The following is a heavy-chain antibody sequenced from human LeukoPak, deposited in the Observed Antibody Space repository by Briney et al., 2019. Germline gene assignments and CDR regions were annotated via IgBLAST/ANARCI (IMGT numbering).Heavy chain of an antibody. CDR1: GLTFSSYT. J-gene: IGHJ5*02. D-gene: IGHD1-14*01. CDR2: ISYDGNNK. CDR3: ARTGSLTMNWFDP. Sequence: GRSLRLSCAASGLTFSSYTMHWVRQAPGKGLEWVTVISYDGNNKYYADSVKGRFTISRDNSKNTLYLQMNSLRPEDTAVYYCARTGSLTMNWFDPWGQGTLVTVSS. V-gene: IGHV3-30*04.